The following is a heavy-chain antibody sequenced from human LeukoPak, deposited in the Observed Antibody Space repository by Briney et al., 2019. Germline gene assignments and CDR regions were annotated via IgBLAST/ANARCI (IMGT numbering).Heavy chain of an antibody. CDR2: INHSGST. Sequence: SETLSFTCAVYGGSFSGYYWSWIRQPPGKGLEWIGEINHSGSTNYNPSLKSRVTISVDTSKNQFSLKLSSVTAADTAVYYCARDPGSLSGIDPWGQGTLVTVSS. CDR1: GGSFSGYY. V-gene: IGHV4-34*01. J-gene: IGHJ5*02. CDR3: ARDPGSLSGIDP. D-gene: IGHD1-20*01.